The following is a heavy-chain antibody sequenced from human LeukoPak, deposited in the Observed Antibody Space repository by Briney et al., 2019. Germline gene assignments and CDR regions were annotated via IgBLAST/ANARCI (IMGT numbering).Heavy chain of an antibody. Sequence: PGRSLRLSCAASGFTFNNYGMHWVRQAPGKGLEWVAIISYDGSNTYYADSVKGRFTISRDNSKNTLYLQMNSLRAEDTAVYYCARVLTEGYSYGPWFDPWGQGTLVTVSS. V-gene: IGHV3-30*03. CDR2: ISYDGSNT. CDR3: ARVLTEGYSYGPWFDP. CDR1: GFTFNNYG. D-gene: IGHD5-18*01. J-gene: IGHJ5*02.